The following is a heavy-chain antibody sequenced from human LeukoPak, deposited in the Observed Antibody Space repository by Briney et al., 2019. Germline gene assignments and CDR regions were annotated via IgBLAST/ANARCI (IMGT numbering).Heavy chain of an antibody. Sequence: GGSLRLSCVASGFTFSSYAMHWVRQAPGKGLEYVSAISSSGSSTFYAISVKGRFTISRDNSKNTLYLQMGSLRAEDMAVYYCARSPQGAYDIWGQGTLVTVSS. CDR2: ISSSGSST. CDR1: GFTFSSYA. V-gene: IGHV3-64*01. CDR3: ARSPQGAYDI. J-gene: IGHJ3*02.